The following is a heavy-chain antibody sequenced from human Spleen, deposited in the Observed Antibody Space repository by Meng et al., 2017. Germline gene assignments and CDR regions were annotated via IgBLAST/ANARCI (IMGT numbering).Heavy chain of an antibody. J-gene: IGHJ6*02. V-gene: IGHV1-24*01. CDR3: ATVIPMFRGVIGYYGMDV. CDR1: GYTFTGYY. CDR2: LDPEDGET. D-gene: IGHD3-10*01. Sequence: ASVKVSCKASGYTFTGYYMHWVRQAPGKGLEWMGGLDPEDGETIYAQKFQGRVTMTEDTSTDTAYMELSSLRSEDTAVYYCATVIPMFRGVIGYYGMDVWGQGTTVTVSS.